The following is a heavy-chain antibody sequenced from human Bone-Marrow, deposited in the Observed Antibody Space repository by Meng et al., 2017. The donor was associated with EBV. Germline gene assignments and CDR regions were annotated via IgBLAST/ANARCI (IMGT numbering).Heavy chain of an antibody. V-gene: IGHV3-11*01. CDR1: GFIFSDSY. J-gene: IGHJ4*02. CDR2: ISNSGTTI. Sequence: VQCVESGGDLVRPGGSLRLSCAASGFIFSDSYMSWIRQTPGKGLEWISYISNSGTTIKYADSVKGRFTIFRDNAKNSLYLQMNSLRAGDTAVYFCARGSGRWTFDYWGQGTLVTVSS. CDR3: ARGSGRWTFDY. D-gene: IGHD1-26*01.